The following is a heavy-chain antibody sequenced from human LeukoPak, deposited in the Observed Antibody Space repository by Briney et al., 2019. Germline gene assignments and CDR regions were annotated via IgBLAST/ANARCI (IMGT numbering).Heavy chain of an antibody. CDR1: GFTFDDYG. J-gene: IGHJ4*02. Sequence: GGSLRLSCAASGFTFDDYGMSWVRQAPGKGLEWVSGINWNGGSTGYAGSVKGRFTISRDNAKNSLYLQMNSLRAEDTALYYCARDGARLLPRPYYFDYWGQGTLVTVSS. D-gene: IGHD2/OR15-2a*01. CDR2: INWNGGST. CDR3: ARDGARLLPRPYYFDY. V-gene: IGHV3-20*04.